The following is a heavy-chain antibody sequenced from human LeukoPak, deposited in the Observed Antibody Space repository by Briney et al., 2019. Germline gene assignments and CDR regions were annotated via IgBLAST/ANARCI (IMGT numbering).Heavy chain of an antibody. CDR3: ARGKGYSGSLRFMDV. V-gene: IGHV3-74*01. CDR2: INSDGSST. J-gene: IGHJ6*04. Sequence: GGSLRLSCAASGFTFSSYSTNWVRQAPGKGLVWVSRINSDGSSTSYADSVKGRFTISRDNAKNTLYLQMNSLRAEDTAVYYCARGKGYSGSLRFMDVWGKGTTVTVSS. D-gene: IGHD5-12*01. CDR1: GFTFSSYS.